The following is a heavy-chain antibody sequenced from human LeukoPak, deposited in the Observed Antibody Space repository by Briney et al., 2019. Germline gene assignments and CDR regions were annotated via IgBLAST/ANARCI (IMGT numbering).Heavy chain of an antibody. CDR3: ARGVSSGGSPDI. CDR2: INPNSGGT. Sequence: GASVKVSCKASGYTFTGYYMHWVRQAPGQGLEWMGWINPNSGGTNYAQKFQGRVTMTRDTSTSTVYMELSSLRSEDTAVYYCARGVSSGGSPDIWGQGTMVTVSS. V-gene: IGHV1-2*02. D-gene: IGHD2-15*01. J-gene: IGHJ3*02. CDR1: GYTFTGYY.